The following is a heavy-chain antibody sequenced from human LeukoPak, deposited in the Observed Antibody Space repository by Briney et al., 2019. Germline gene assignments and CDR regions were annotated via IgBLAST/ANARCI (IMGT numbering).Heavy chain of an antibody. CDR2: LSGSSGTI. V-gene: IGHV3-48*01. CDR1: GFTFSSYS. D-gene: IGHD3-16*01. CDR3: ARRSEFGVLYYMDI. J-gene: IGHJ6*03. Sequence: PGGPLRLSCVASGFTFSSYSMNWVRQAPGKGLEWVSYLSGSSGTIYYADSVRGRFTISRDNAKNSLYLQMNSLRAEDTAVYYCARRSEFGVLYYMDIWGKGTTVTVSS.